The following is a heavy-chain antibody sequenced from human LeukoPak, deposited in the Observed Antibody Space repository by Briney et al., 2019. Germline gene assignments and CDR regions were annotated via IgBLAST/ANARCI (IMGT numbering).Heavy chain of an antibody. CDR2: IIPILGIA. V-gene: IGHV1-69*04. CDR3: ARDVWVATPRYLAWFDP. D-gene: IGHD3-9*01. CDR1: GGTFSSYA. Sequence: SVKVSCKASGGTFSSYAISWVRQAPGQGLEWMGRIIPILGIANYAQKFQGRVTITSDKSTSTAYMELSNLRSEDTAVYYCARDVWVATPRYLAWFDPWGQGTMVTVSS. J-gene: IGHJ3*01.